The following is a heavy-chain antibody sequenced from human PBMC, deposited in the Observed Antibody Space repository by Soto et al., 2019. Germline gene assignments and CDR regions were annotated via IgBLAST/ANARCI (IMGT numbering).Heavy chain of an antibody. J-gene: IGHJ5*02. CDR2: MNPNSGNT. D-gene: IGHD3-3*01. Sequence: EASVKVSCKASGYTFTSYDINWVRQATGQGLEWMGWMNPNSGNTGYAQKFQGRVTMTRNTSISTAYMELSSLRSEDTAVYYCARASNYDFWSGYPASWFDPWGQGTLVTVSS. CDR3: ARASNYDFWSGYPASWFDP. V-gene: IGHV1-8*01. CDR1: GYTFTSYD.